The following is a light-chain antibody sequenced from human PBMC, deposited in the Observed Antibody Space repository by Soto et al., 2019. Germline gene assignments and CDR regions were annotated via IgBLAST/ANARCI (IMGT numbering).Light chain of an antibody. Sequence: ETVITHSPASLSVSPLERANCYCRASKSVSRSYLAWYQQKPGQPPRLLIYGASSRATGIPDRFSGSGSGTDFTLTISRLEPEDLAVYYCQQYGSSPRTFGQGTRLEIK. J-gene: IGKJ5*01. CDR2: GAS. CDR3: QQYGSSPRT. CDR1: KSVSRSY. V-gene: IGKV3-20*01.